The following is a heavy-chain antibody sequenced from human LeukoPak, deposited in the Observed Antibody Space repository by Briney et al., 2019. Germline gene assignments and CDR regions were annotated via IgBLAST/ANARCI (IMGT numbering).Heavy chain of an antibody. CDR3: IREVQVRASASLGL. CDR1: GFTISGFW. CDR2: MNSAGTTT. V-gene: IGHV3-74*01. D-gene: IGHD1-1*01. Sequence: GGSLRLSCAASGFTISGFWMHWVRQVPGEGLVWVARMNSAGTTTNYADSVKGRCTISRDNVRNTLHLQMNNLSHEDTAVYFCIREVQVRASASLGLWGRGTLVTVS. J-gene: IGHJ4*01.